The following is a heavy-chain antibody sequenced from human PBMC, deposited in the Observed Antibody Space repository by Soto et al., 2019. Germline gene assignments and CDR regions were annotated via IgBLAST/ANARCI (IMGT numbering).Heavy chain of an antibody. CDR2: FYSNGVI. Sequence: PSETLSLTCSVFGASIRSYYWTWVRQPAGKGLEWIGLFYSNGVINYNPSLMSRVTMSVDTSKNQVSLKLASVTAADTARYYCARVRYTLVRGVETSLWFDPWGQGTLVTSPQ. CDR3: ARVRYTLVRGVETSLWFDP. V-gene: IGHV4-4*07. J-gene: IGHJ5*02. CDR1: GASIRSYY. D-gene: IGHD3-10*01.